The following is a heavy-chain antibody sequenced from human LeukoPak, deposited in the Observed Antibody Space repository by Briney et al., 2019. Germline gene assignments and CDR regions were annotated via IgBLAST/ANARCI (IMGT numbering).Heavy chain of an antibody. CDR3: ARDRAVGGDAFDI. CDR2: ISSSSSYI. Sequence: PGGSLRLSCAASGFTFSSYSMNWVRQAPGKGLEWVSSISSSSSYIYYADSVKGRFTISRDNAKNSLYLQMNSLRAEDTAVYYCARDRAVGGDAFDIWGQGTMVTVSS. D-gene: IGHD2-15*01. V-gene: IGHV3-21*01. CDR1: GFTFSSYS. J-gene: IGHJ3*02.